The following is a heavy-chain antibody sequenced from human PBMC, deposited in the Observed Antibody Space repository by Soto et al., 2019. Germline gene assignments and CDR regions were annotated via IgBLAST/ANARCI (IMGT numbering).Heavy chain of an antibody. CDR1: GFTFSDFA. CDR2: VTYGGHYE. J-gene: IGHJ4*02. CDR3: ARDPMQTSIMYDFAL. D-gene: IGHD2-8*01. Sequence: QGHLVESGGSVVQPGKSLTLSCAASGFTFSDFAMHWIRQAPGKGLAWVAAVTYGGHYEFYADSVKGRFTISRDDSRIMLFLQMNSQRLEDTVMYYSARDPMQTSIMYDFALWGQGTLATVSS. V-gene: IGHV3-30*03.